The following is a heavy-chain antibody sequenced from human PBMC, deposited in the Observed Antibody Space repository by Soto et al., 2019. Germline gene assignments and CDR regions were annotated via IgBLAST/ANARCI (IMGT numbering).Heavy chain of an antibody. J-gene: IGHJ4*02. V-gene: IGHV2-5*02. CDR3: AHRPPSSGFHRYFVC. Sequence: QITLKESGPTLVKPTQTLTLTCTFSGFSLSTSGVAVGWIRQPPGKALEWLALIYWDDDKRHSPSLKSRLTTPXAXSQXQAVLTMTNIDPVYTATCYCAHRPPSSGFHRYFVCRGQGTLVTVSS. CDR1: GFSLSTSGVA. D-gene: IGHD6-25*01. CDR2: IYWDDDK.